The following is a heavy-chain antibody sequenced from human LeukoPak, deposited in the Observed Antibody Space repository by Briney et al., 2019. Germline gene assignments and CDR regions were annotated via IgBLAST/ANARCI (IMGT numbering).Heavy chain of an antibody. D-gene: IGHD3-10*01. CDR3: ARDGSGRVPEMSAPDY. CDR1: GFTFSSYG. Sequence: LTGGSLRLSCAASGFTFSSYGMHWVRQAPGKGLDWVAFIRYDGSNKYYADSVKGRFTISRDNAKNSLYLQMNSLRAEDTAVYYCARDGSGRVPEMSAPDYWGQGTLVTVSS. V-gene: IGHV3-30*02. CDR2: IRYDGSNK. J-gene: IGHJ4*02.